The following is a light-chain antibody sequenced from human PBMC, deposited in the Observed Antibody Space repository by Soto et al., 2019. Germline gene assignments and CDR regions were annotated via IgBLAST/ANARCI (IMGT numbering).Light chain of an antibody. V-gene: IGLV4-69*01. Sequence: QLVLTQSPSASASLGASVKLTCTLSSGHSNYAIAWHQQQPEKGPRYLMILNSDGSHSTGDGIPDRFSGSSSGAERYLTISRLQSEDEADYYCQTWGTGIQVFGTGTKVTVL. J-gene: IGLJ1*01. CDR1: SGHSNYA. CDR3: QTWGTGIQV. CDR2: LNSDGSH.